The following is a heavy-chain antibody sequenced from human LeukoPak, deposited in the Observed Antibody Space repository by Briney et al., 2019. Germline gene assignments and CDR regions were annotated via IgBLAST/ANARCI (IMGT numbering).Heavy chain of an antibody. J-gene: IGHJ3*02. CDR1: GYSISCGYY. V-gene: IGHV4-38-2*01. D-gene: IGHD3-3*01. Sequence: SETLSLTCAVSGYSISCGYYWGWIRQPPGKGLEWIGSIYHSGSTYYNPSLKSRVTISVDTSKNQFSLKLSSVTAADTAVYYCAGSRFLEWNDAFDIWGQGTMVTVSS. CDR2: IYHSGST. CDR3: AGSRFLEWNDAFDI.